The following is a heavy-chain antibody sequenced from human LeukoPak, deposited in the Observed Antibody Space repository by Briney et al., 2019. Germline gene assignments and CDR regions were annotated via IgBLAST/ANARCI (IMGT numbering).Heavy chain of an antibody. CDR2: INPNTGGA. J-gene: IGHJ3*02. V-gene: IGHV1-2*02. CDR3: ARAADYDSRGDDAFDI. D-gene: IGHD3-22*01. CDR1: GYTFTGYY. Sequence: ASVKVSFKASGYTFTGYYIHWVRQAPGQGLEWMAWINPNTGGANYAQNFQGRVTLTSDTSITTAYMELSRLRSDDTAVYYCARAADYDSRGDDAFDIWGQGTMVTVSS.